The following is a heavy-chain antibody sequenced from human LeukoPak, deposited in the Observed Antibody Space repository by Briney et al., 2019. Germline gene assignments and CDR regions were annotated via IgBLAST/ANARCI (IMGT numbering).Heavy chain of an antibody. CDR3: ARGHRWLQGLIDY. Sequence: SETLFLTCSVSGGSIRNSNYFWAWIRQPPGKGLEWIGVISYTGSAYYNPSLKSRVTISVDTSKNQFSLKLISVTAADTAVYYCARGHRWLQGLIDYWGQGTLVTVSS. D-gene: IGHD5-24*01. CDR1: GGSIRNSNYF. V-gene: IGHV4-39*07. CDR2: ISYTGSA. J-gene: IGHJ4*02.